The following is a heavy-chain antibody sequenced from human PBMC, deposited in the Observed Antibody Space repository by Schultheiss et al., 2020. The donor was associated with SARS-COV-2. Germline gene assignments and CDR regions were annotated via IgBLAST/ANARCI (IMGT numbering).Heavy chain of an antibody. CDR2: ISWNSGSI. D-gene: IGHD4-17*01. J-gene: IGHJ6*02. Sequence: GGSLRLSCAASGFTFSSYAMHWVRQAPGKGLEWVSGISWNSGSIGYADSVKGRFTISRDNAKNSLYLQMNSLRAEDTAVYYCARDYGDNQLYYYYGMDVWGQGTTVTVSS. CDR1: GFTFSSYA. CDR3: ARDYGDNQLYYYYGMDV. V-gene: IGHV3-9*01.